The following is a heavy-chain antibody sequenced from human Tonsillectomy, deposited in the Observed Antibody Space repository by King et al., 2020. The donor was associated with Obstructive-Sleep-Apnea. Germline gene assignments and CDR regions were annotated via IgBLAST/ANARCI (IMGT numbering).Heavy chain of an antibody. V-gene: IGHV4-59*08. CDR3: ARHTPVDWFDP. Sequence: VQLQESGPGLVKPSETLSLTCTVSGGSISSYYWSWIRQPPGKGLEWIGYIYYSGSTNYNPSLKSRVTISVDTSKNQFSLKLSSGTAADTAVYYCARHTPVDWFDPWGQGTLVTVSS. CDR2: IYYSGST. CDR1: GGSISSYY. J-gene: IGHJ5*02.